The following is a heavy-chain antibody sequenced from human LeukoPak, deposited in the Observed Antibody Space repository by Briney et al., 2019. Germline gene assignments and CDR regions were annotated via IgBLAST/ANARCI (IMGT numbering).Heavy chain of an antibody. V-gene: IGHV3-53*01. CDR2: IYSGGGT. Sequence: PGGSLRLSCAASGFTVSSKYMSWVRQAPGKGLEWVSVIYSGGGTYYADSVKGRFTISRDNSKNTLYLQMNSLRAEDTAVYYCAKVQGATIRSRAHIDYWGQGTLVTVSS. CDR1: GFTVSSKY. J-gene: IGHJ4*02. D-gene: IGHD5-12*01. CDR3: AKVQGATIRSRAHIDY.